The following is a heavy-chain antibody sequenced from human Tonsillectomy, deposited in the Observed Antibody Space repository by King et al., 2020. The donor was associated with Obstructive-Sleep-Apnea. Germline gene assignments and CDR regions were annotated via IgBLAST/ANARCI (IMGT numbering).Heavy chain of an antibody. V-gene: IGHV3-49*03. D-gene: IGHD1-1*01. J-gene: IGHJ4*02. CDR3: SRGGVWNDGLLDY. Sequence: ELQLVQSGGGLVQPGRSLRLSCSASGFTLVDHAMHWIRQAPGKGLEWVGFIRSKAYGETTPYAASVKGRFTISRDDSKSIAYLQMNSLKAEDTAVYYCSRGGVWNDGLLDYWGQGTLVTVSS. CDR1: GFTLVDHA. CDR2: IRSKAYGETT.